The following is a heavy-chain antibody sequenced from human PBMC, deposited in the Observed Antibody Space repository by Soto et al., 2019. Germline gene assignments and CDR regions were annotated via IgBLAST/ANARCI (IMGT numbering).Heavy chain of an antibody. D-gene: IGHD3-9*01. V-gene: IGHV2-26*01. CDR2: IFSNDEK. CDR3: ARIETDILTGYSTPWFFDY. Sequence: QVTLKESGPVLVKPTETLTLTCTVSGFSLSNARMGVSWIRQPPGKALEWLAHIFSNDEKSYSTSLKSRLTISKDTSKSQVVLTMTNMDPVDTATYYCARIETDILTGYSTPWFFDYWGQGTLVTVSS. CDR1: GFSLSNARMG. J-gene: IGHJ4*02.